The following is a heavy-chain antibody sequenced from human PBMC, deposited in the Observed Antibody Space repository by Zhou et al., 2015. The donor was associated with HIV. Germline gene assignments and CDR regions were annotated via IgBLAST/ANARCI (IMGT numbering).Heavy chain of an antibody. J-gene: IGHJ6*02. CDR3: ARDWYPAEKRLLYGMDV. D-gene: IGHD2-21*01. V-gene: IGHV1-69*01. CDR1: GGTFSSYA. Sequence: QVQLVQSGAEVKKPGSSVKVSCKASGGTFSSYAISWVRQAPGQGLEWMGGIIPIFGTANYAQKFQGRVTITADESTSTAYMELSSLRSEDTAVYYCARDWYPAEKRLLYGMDVWGQGTTVTVSS. CDR2: IIPIFGTA.